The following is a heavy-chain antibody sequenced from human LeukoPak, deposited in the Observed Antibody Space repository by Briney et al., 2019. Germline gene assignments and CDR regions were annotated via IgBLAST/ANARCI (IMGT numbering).Heavy chain of an antibody. CDR3: TTDLRYFDRTGFAFDV. Sequence: GGSLRLSCVVSGFTFSDAWMSWVRQAPGKGLEWVGRITSKTDGGTTDYVAPVKGRFTISRDDAKNTLYLQMNSLKTDDTAVYYCTTDLRYFDRTGFAFDVWGQGTLVTVSS. V-gene: IGHV3-15*01. D-gene: IGHD3-9*01. CDR1: GFTFSDAW. CDR2: ITSKTDGGTT. J-gene: IGHJ3*01.